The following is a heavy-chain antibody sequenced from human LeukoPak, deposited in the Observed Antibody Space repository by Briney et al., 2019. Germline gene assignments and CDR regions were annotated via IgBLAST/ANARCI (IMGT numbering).Heavy chain of an antibody. J-gene: IGHJ4*02. CDR1: GGSFSGYY. CDR3: ARGVGGATPFHY. CDR2: INHSGST. V-gene: IGHV4-34*01. D-gene: IGHD1-26*01. Sequence: SETLSLTCAVYGGSFSGYYWSWIRQPPGKGLEWIGEINHSGSTNYNPSLKSRVTISVDTSKNQFSLKLSSVTAADTAVYYCARGVGGATPFHYWGQGTLVTVSS.